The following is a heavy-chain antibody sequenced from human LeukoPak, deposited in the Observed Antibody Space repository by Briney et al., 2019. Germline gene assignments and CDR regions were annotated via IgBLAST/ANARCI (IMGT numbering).Heavy chain of an antibody. V-gene: IGHV4-61*02. J-gene: IGHJ2*01. CDR2: IYTSGST. D-gene: IGHD3-3*01. Sequence: PSQTLSLTCTVSGGSISSGNYYWSWIGQPAGKGLEWIGRIYTSGSTNYNPSLKSRVTISLDTSKNQFSLKLTSVTAADTAVYYCARYLGDYDFWGGYCYFDLWGRGTLVTVSS. CDR1: GGSISSGNYY. CDR3: ARYLGDYDFWGGYCYFDL.